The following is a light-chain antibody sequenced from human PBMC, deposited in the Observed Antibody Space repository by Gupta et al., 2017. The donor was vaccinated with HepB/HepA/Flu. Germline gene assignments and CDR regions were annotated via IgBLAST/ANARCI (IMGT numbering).Light chain of an antibody. V-gene: IGKV3-20*01. CDR3: QQDDNSPRT. CDR1: QPLTSNH. CDR2: GAS. J-gene: IGKJ1*01. Sequence: EIVLTQSPGTLSLSPGERATLSCRASQPLTSNHVAWYQQKPGQAPRLLIYGASSRATGIPDRFSGSGSGTDFTLTISRLEPEDFVVYYCQQDDNSPRTFGQGTKVEIK.